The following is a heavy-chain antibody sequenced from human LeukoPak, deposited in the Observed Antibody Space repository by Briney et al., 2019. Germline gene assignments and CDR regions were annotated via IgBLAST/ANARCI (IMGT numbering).Heavy chain of an antibody. Sequence: GGSLRLSCAASGFTFSSYSMNWVRQAPGKGLEWVSYISSSSSTIYYADSVKGRFTISRDNAKNSLYLRMNSLRAEDTAVYYCARGGSYYRYWGQGTLVTVSS. CDR1: GFTFSSYS. CDR3: ARGGSYYRY. CDR2: ISSSSSTI. V-gene: IGHV3-48*01. J-gene: IGHJ4*02. D-gene: IGHD1-26*01.